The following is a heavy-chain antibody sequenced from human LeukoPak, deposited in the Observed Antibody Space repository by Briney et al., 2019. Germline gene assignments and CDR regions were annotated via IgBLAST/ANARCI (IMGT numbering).Heavy chain of an antibody. CDR3: VRVNPVTTFYF. CDR2: INSDGSTT. Sequence: GGSLRLSCAASGFTFSSYWMHWVRQAPGKGLVWVSRINSDGSTTSYADSVTGRFTISRDNAKNTLFLQMNSLRAGDTAMYYCVRVNPVTTFYFWRQGTLVTVSS. D-gene: IGHD1/OR15-1a*01. CDR1: GFTFSSYW. V-gene: IGHV3-74*01. J-gene: IGHJ4*02.